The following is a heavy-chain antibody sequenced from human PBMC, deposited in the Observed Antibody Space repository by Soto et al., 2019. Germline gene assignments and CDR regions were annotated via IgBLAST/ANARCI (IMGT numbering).Heavy chain of an antibody. V-gene: IGHV4-59*08. CDR2: IYNGGRT. Sequence: SETLSLTCTVSGGSISDHYYMWIRQSPGKGLEYIGYIYNGGRTDYNPSLKSRVTISVDSSKSQFSLKLDSVTAADTAVYYCARLGGYYQAFDSWGQGTLVTVSS. J-gene: IGHJ4*02. CDR3: ARLGGYYQAFDS. D-gene: IGHD3-22*01. CDR1: GGSISDHY.